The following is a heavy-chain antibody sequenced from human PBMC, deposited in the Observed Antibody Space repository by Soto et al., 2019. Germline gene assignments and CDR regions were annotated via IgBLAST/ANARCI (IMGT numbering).Heavy chain of an antibody. Sequence: GASVKVSCKASGYTFTSCDISWVRQATGQGLEWMGWMNPNSGNTGYAQKFQGRVTMTRNTSISTAYMELSSLRSEDTAVYYCARGGFTMVRGVIITPGSFDPWGQGTLVTVSS. CDR2: MNPNSGNT. J-gene: IGHJ5*02. CDR3: ARGGFTMVRGVIITPGSFDP. V-gene: IGHV1-8*01. D-gene: IGHD3-10*01. CDR1: GYTFTSCD.